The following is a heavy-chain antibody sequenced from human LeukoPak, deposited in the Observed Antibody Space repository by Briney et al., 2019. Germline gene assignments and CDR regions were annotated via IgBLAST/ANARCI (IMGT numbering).Heavy chain of an antibody. CDR2: IKQDGSEK. J-gene: IGHJ4*02. CDR3: ARVVGGSSSWCDY. D-gene: IGHD6-13*01. CDR1: GFTFSNYW. V-gene: IGHV3-7*01. Sequence: GGSLRLSCAASGFTFSNYWMGWVRQAPGKGLEWVANIKQDGSEKYYVDSVKGRFTISRDNAKNSLYLQMNSLRAEDTAVYYCARVVGGSSSWCDYWGQGTLVTVSS.